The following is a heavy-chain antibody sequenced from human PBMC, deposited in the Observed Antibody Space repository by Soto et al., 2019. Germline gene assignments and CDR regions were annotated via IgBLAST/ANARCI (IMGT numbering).Heavy chain of an antibody. CDR1: GYTLTSYY. Sequence: GASVKVSCKASGYTLTSYYMHWVRQAPGQGLEWMVIINPSGGSTSYAQKFQGRVTMTRDTSTSTVYMELSSLRSEDTAVYYCAIYYYDSSGYPPWGQGTLVTVSS. J-gene: IGHJ5*02. CDR3: AIYYYDSSGYPP. V-gene: IGHV1-46*01. D-gene: IGHD3-22*01. CDR2: INPSGGST.